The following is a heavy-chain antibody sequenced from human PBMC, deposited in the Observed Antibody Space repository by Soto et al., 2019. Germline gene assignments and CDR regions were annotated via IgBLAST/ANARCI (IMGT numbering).Heavy chain of an antibody. CDR1: GFTFSSYS. CDR2: ISSSSSYI. CDR3: AGDLRSSSWYVSGYCYYYGMDV. D-gene: IGHD6-13*01. V-gene: IGHV3-21*01. Sequence: GGSLRLSCAASGFTFSSYSMNWVRQAPGKGLGWVSSISSSSSYIYYADSVKGRFTITRDNAKNSLYLQMNSLRAEDTAVYYCAGDLRSSSWYVSGYCYYYGMDVWGQGTTVTVSS. J-gene: IGHJ6*02.